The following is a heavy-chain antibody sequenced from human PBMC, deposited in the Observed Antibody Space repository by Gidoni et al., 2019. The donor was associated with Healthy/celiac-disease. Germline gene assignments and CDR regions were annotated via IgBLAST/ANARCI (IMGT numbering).Heavy chain of an antibody. D-gene: IGHD3-22*01. V-gene: IGHV4-59*01. CDR1: GGSISSYY. CDR2: IYYSGST. Sequence: QVQLQESGPGLVKPSETLSLTCTVSGGSISSYYWRWIRQPPGKGLEWIGYIYYSGSTNYNPSLKSRVTISVDTSKNQFSLKLSSVTAADTAVYYCARGYYDSSGSVSFDYWGQGTLVTVSS. CDR3: ARGYYDSSGSVSFDY. J-gene: IGHJ4*02.